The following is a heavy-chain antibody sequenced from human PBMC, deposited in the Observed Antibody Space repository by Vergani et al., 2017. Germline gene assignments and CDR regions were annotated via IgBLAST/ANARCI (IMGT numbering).Heavy chain of an antibody. CDR2: ISSSGSTI. CDR1: GFTFSYYY. J-gene: IGHJ4*02. V-gene: IGHV3-11*01. CDR3: ARDLAQVVVVGY. D-gene: IGHD2-15*01. Sequence: VQLLESGGGLVQPGGSRRLSCAASGFTFSYYYMSWIRQAPGKGLEWVSYISSSGSTIYYADSVKGRFTISRDNAKNSLYLKMNSLRAEDTAVYYCARDLAQVVVVGYWGQGTLVTVSS.